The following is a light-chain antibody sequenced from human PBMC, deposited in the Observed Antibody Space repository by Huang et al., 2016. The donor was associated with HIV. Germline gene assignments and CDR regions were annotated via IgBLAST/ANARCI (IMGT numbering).Light chain of an antibody. CDR1: QSGATY. CDR2: DVS. V-gene: IGKV3-11*01. Sequence: EMMLTQSPVTLSLSPGERATLSCRASQSGATYLAWYQQNPGQAPRLLIYDVSRRATGIPVRFSGSGSGTDFTLTISGLEPEDFAVYYCQERSNWVFGQGTKVEIK. CDR3: QERSNWV. J-gene: IGKJ1*01.